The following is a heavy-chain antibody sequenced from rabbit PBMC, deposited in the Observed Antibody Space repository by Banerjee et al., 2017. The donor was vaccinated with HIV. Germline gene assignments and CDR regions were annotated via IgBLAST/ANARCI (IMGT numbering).Heavy chain of an antibody. CDR1: GFSFNNSFY. V-gene: IGHV1S43*01. D-gene: IGHD6-1*01. Sequence: QSLEESGGDLVKPGASLTLTCTASGFSFNNSFYMCWVRQAPGKGLEWIGCIYTSSAGTWYASWVNGRFTISRSTSLNTVDLKMTSLTVADTATYFCARGPGNGAGYGHALDLWGPGTLVTVS. CDR2: IYTSSAGT. J-gene: IGHJ6*01. CDR3: ARGPGNGAGYGHALDL.